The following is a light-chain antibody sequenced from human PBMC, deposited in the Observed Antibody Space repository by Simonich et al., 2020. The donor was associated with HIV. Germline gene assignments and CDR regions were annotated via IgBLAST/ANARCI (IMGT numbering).Light chain of an antibody. V-gene: IGKV4-1*01. CDR1: QSVLYSSNNKNY. Sequence: DIVMTQSPDSLAVSLGERATINCKSSQSVLYSSNNKNYLAWYQQKPGQPPRLLIYWASTRESGVPDRFSGSGSGTDFTLTISSRQAEDVAVYYCQQYYSTPLTFGPGTKVKI. CDR3: QQYYSTPLT. J-gene: IGKJ3*01. CDR2: WAS.